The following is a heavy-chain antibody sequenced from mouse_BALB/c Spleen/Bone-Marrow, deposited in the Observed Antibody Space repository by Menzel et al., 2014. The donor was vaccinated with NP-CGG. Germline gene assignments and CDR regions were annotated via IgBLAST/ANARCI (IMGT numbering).Heavy chain of an antibody. CDR3: AISIEYRPLDY. D-gene: IGHD2-14*01. CDR1: GYSFTGYN. J-gene: IGHJ3*01. Sequence: EVQGVESGPELGKPGASVKISCKASGYSFTGYNMNWVKQNNGKSLEWIGNIDPSYGGISYNQKFKGKATLTVDKSSNTAYMQLKSLTSEDSAVYYCAISIEYRPLDYGGQGTLVTVSA. CDR2: IDPSYGGI. V-gene: IGHV1-39*01.